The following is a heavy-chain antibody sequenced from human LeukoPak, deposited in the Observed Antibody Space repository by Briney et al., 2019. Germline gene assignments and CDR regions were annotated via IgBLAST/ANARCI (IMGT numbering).Heavy chain of an antibody. D-gene: IGHD6-13*01. V-gene: IGHV3-74*01. CDR2: INTDGSST. Sequence: GGSLRLSCAASGFTFSSYWMHWVRQAPGKGLVWVSRINTDGSSTSYADSVKGRFTISRDNAKNTLYLQMNSLRAEDTAVYYCAREGVLGSSWHFDYWGQGTLVTVSS. J-gene: IGHJ4*02. CDR1: GFTFSSYW. CDR3: AREGVLGSSWHFDY.